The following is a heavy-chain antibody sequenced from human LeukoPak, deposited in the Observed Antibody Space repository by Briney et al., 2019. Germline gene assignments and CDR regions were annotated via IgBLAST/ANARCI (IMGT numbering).Heavy chain of an antibody. J-gene: IGHJ4*02. CDR3: ARRAAFCSGGSCPVLFDY. V-gene: IGHV4-59*11. Sequence: SETLSLTCTVTGGSISSHYWSWIRQSPGEGLECIGYIYYSGNTNYNPSLKSRVTISVDTSKNQFSLKLSSVTAADTAVYYCARRAAFCSGGSCPVLFDYWGQGTLVTVSS. CDR2: IYYSGNT. D-gene: IGHD2-15*01. CDR1: GGSISSHY.